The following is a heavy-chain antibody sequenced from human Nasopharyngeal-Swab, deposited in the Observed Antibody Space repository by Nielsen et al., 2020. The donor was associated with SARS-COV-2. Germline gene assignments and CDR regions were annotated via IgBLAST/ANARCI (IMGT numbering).Heavy chain of an antibody. CDR1: GFTFSNAW. CDR3: ATSLTAGAFDF. D-gene: IGHD7-27*01. CDR2: IKSRGDGGTI. Sequence: GESLKISCVVSGFTFSNAWMTWVRQAPGKGLECAGLIKSRGDGGTIHYTAPVKGRVTISGDDSKNTLFLQMNNLKSEDTAVYYCATSLTAGAFDFWGQGTMVTVSS. V-gene: IGHV3-15*01. J-gene: IGHJ3*01.